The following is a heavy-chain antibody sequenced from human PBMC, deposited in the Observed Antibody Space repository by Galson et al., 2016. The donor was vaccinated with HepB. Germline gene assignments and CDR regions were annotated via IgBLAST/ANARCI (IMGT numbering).Heavy chain of an antibody. D-gene: IGHD3-22*01. CDR3: ASAAPKYYYELAN. CDR2: IYYSGST. V-gene: IGHV4-31*03. CDR1: GGSISSYGYY. J-gene: IGHJ4*02. Sequence: TLSLTCTISGGSISSYGYYWTWIRQHPGKGLEWIGYIYYSGSTYYNPSLKSRITISVDTSKNQFSLKLSSMTAADAAVYYCASAAPKYYYELANWGQGTLVTVSS.